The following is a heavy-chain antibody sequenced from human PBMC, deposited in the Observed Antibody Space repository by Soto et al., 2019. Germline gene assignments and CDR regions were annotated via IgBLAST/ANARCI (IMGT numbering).Heavy chain of an antibody. D-gene: IGHD3-3*01. J-gene: IGHJ6*02. CDR3: ARVPHYYDFCICYQIYYYYYGMDV. V-gene: IGHV4-61*01. CDR1: GGSVSSGSYY. CDR2: IYYSGST. Sequence: PSETLSLTCTVSGGSVSSGSYYWSWIRRPPGKGLEWIGYIYYSGSTNYNPSLKSRVTISVDTSKNQFSLKLSSVTAADTAVYYCARVPHYYDFCICYQIYYYYYGMDVWGQGTTVTSP.